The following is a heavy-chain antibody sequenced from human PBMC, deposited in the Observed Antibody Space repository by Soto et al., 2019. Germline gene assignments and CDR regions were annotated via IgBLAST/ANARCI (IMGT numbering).Heavy chain of an antibody. V-gene: IGHV3-21*01. CDR2: ISSSSGYI. D-gene: IGHD1-7*01. J-gene: IGHJ4*02. CDR3: ARDPSPNWNYGPYYFDY. CDR1: GFTFSDYS. Sequence: PVGSLRLSCAASGFTFSDYSMNWVRQAPGKGLEWVSSISSSSGYIYYADSVRGRFTISRDNAKNSLYLQMNSLRDEDTALYYCARDPSPNWNYGPYYFDYWGQGTLVTVSS.